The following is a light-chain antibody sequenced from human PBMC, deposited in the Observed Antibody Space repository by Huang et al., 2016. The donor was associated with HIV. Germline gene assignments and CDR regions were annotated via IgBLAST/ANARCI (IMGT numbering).Light chain of an antibody. CDR1: QSLLYSSNNKNY. J-gene: IGKJ1*01. Sequence: DIVMTQSPDSLTVSLGERATIHCKSSQSLLYSSNNKNYLNWYQQRPGQPPKLLIYWAAARESGVPDRFSGSGSGTNFTLTINSLQAEDMAVYYCQQYYSSLWTFGQGTKVQIK. CDR2: WAA. V-gene: IGKV4-1*01. CDR3: QQYYSSLWT.